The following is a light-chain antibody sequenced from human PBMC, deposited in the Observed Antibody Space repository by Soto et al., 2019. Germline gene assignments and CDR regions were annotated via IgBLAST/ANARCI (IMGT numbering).Light chain of an antibody. J-gene: IGKJ2*01. CDR1: QSISAW. V-gene: IGKV1-5*03. CDR2: KAS. CDR3: HQFNTY. Sequence: DIQMTQCPSTLSASVGDRDTITCRASQSISAWLAWYQQKPGKAPKLLIYKASTLQSGVPSRFSGSGSGTEFTLTISSLQPDDFATYYCHQFNTYFGQGTRLEIK.